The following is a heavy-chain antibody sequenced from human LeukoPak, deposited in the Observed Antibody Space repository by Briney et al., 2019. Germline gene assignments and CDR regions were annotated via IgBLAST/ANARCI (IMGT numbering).Heavy chain of an antibody. V-gene: IGHV1-69*06. Sequence: GASVKVSCKASGGTFGSYSVTWVRQAPGQGLEWMGGITPMFGTTDSAKQFRGRVTISADTSTNTAFLDLASLRSDDTAVYFCARDRLPPGTHSAHYHMDVWGKGTTVIVSS. CDR1: GGTFGSYS. CDR2: ITPMFGTT. J-gene: IGHJ6*03. CDR3: ARDRLPPGTHSAHYHMDV. D-gene: IGHD4-11*01.